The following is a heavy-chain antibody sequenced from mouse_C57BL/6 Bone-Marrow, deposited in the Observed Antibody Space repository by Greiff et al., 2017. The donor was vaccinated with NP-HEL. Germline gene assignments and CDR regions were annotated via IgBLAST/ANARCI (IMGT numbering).Heavy chain of an antibody. CDR2: INPSSGYI. V-gene: IGHV1-4*01. CDR1: GYTFTSYT. D-gene: IGHD1-1*01. CDR3: ARSYYYGSLAY. J-gene: IGHJ3*01. Sequence: QVQLQQSGAELARPGASVKMSCTASGYTFTSYTMHWVKQRPGQGLEWIGYINPSSGYIKYNQKFKDKSTLTGDNSSSTAYMQLSSLTSEDAAVYYCARSYYYGSLAYWGQGTLVTVSA.